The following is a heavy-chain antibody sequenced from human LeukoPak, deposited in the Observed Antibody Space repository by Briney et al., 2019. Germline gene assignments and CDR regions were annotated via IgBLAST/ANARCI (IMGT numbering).Heavy chain of an antibody. D-gene: IGHD3-16*01. CDR1: GFTFISYW. V-gene: IGHV3-7*03. CDR2: INHNGNVN. J-gene: IGHJ6*02. Sequence: GRSLRLSCAASGFTFISYWMNWARQAPGKGLEWVASINHNGNVNYYVDSVKGRFTISRDNAKNSLYLQMSNLRAEDTAVYFCARGGGLDVWGQGATVTVSS. CDR3: ARGGGLDV.